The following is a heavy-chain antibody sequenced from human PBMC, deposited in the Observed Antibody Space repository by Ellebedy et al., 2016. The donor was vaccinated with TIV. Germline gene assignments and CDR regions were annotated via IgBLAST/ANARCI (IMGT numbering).Heavy chain of an antibody. CDR1: GFTFSPYA. D-gene: IGHD5-18*01. Sequence: PGGSLRLSCAASGFTFSPYAMAWVRQAPGKGLEWVSGIVGSGAQKYADSVKGRFTISRDNSKRTVDLQMNSLRAEDTAVYFCAKARTPGDGYWVFDNWGQGTLVSVSS. V-gene: IGHV3-23*01. CDR3: AKARTPGDGYWVFDN. CDR2: IVGSGA. J-gene: IGHJ4*02.